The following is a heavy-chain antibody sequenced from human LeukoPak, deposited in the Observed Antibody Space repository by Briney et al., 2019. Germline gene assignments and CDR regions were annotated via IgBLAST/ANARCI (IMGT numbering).Heavy chain of an antibody. CDR1: GGTFSSYA. D-gene: IGHD2-2*02. J-gene: IGHJ5*02. V-gene: IGHV1-69*05. CDR2: IIPIFGTA. CDR3: ARGAPIVVVPAAIPYNWFDP. Sequence: GSSVKVSCKASGGTFSSYAISWVRQAPGQGLEWMGGIIPIFGTANYAQKFQGRVTITTDESTSTAYMELSSLRSEDTAVYYCARGAPIVVVPAAIPYNWFDPWGQGTLVTVSS.